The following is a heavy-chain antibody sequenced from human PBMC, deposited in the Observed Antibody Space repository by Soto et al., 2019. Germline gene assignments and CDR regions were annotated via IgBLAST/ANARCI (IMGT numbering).Heavy chain of an antibody. CDR1: DGSISSGGYY. V-gene: IGHV4-31*03. D-gene: IGHD3-9*01. CDR2: IYYSGST. J-gene: IGHJ5*02. CDR3: ARAHSYYDILTGYSPNNWFDP. Sequence: SETLSLTCTVSDGSISSGGYYWSWIRQHPGKGLEWIGYIYYSGSTYYNPSLKSRVTISVDTSKNQFSLKLSSVTAADTAVYYCARAHSYYDILTGYSPNNWFDPWGQGTLVTVSS.